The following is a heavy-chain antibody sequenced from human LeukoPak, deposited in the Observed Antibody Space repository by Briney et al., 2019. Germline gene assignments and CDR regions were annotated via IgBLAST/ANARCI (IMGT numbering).Heavy chain of an antibody. V-gene: IGHV3-30*18. D-gene: IGHD2-15*01. CDR2: ISYDGSNK. Sequence: GRSLRLSCAASGFTFTSYGMRWVRQAPGKGREWGAVISYDGSNKYYADSVKGRFTISRDNSKNTLYLQMNSLRAEDTAVYYCAKVREAGYCSGGSCYAVNGYFDYWGQGTLVTVSS. CDR3: AKVREAGYCSGGSCYAVNGYFDY. J-gene: IGHJ4*02. CDR1: GFTFTSYG.